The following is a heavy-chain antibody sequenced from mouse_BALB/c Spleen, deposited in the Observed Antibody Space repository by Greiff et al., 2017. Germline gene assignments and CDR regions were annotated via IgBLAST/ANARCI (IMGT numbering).Heavy chain of an antibody. Sequence: EVKLQESGPGLVKPSQSLSLTCTVTGYSITSDYAWNWIRQFPGNKLGWMGYISYSGSTSYNPSLKSRISITRDTSKNQFFLQLNSVTTEDTATYYCARGGERYFDVWGAGTTVTVSS. J-gene: IGHJ1*01. CDR1: GYSITSDYA. V-gene: IGHV3-2*02. CDR2: ISYSGST. CDR3: ARGGERYFDV.